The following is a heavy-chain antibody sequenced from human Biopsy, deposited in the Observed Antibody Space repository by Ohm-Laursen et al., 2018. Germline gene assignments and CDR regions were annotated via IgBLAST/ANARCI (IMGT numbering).Heavy chain of an antibody. CDR2: IYPGGGT. V-gene: IGHV4-4*07. Sequence: GTLSLTCTVSGDSIRNYYWSWIRQAAGKGLEWIGRIYPGGGTIYNPSLKSRVTMSVDTSKNHFSLNLNSVTAADTAVYYCAGIVMGPTNEAFDIWGQGTMVTVSS. J-gene: IGHJ3*02. D-gene: IGHD1-26*01. CDR1: GDSIRNYY. CDR3: AGIVMGPTNEAFDI.